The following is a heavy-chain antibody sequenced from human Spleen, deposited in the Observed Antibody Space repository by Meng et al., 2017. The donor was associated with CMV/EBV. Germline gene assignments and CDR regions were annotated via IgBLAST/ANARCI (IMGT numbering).Heavy chain of an antibody. J-gene: IGHJ6*02. Sequence: GGSLRLSCGASGFTFSSYAMYWVRQAPGKGLEWVAVISYDGSNKFYADSVKGRFTISRDNSKNTLYLQMNSLRAEDTAVYYCAKERAYCSSTSCAYGMDVWGQGTTVTVSS. CDR2: ISYDGSNK. D-gene: IGHD2-2*01. V-gene: IGHV3-30*04. CDR3: AKERAYCSSTSCAYGMDV. CDR1: GFTFSSYA.